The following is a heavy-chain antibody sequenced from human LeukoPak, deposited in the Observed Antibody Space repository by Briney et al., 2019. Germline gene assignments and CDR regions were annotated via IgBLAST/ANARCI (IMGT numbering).Heavy chain of an antibody. CDR2: IIPMFGRP. D-gene: IGHD2-21*01. CDR3: ARDTVFAPYYFDY. V-gene: IGHV1-69*01. CDR1: GDTFSRHA. J-gene: IGHJ4*02. Sequence: VASVKVSCKASGDTFSRHAVSWVQQAPGQGLEWMGGIIPMFGRPNYAQKFEGRVTITADESTSTAYMELSSLRSEDTAVYYCARDTVFAPYYFDYWGQGTLVTVSS.